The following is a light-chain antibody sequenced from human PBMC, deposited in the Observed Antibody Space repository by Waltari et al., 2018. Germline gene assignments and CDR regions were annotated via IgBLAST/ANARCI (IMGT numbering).Light chain of an antibody. CDR2: VAS. J-gene: IGKJ4*01. CDR1: QGISSY. Sequence: DIQMTQSPSSLSASAGDTVTITYRSSQGISSYLNWYQQKPGKPPKRLIYVASRLEAGVPPRFSGSGSGTEFTLTISSLWPEDSATYYCLQYNSHPLTFGGGTKVEI. V-gene: IGKV1-17*01. CDR3: LQYNSHPLT.